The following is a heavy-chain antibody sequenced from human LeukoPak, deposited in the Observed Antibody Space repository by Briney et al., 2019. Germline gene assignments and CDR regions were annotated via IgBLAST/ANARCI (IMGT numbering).Heavy chain of an antibody. CDR2: IHYSGIT. V-gene: IGHV4-59*08. CDR1: GGSSSSYY. Sequence: SETLSRTCTVSGGSSSSYYWSWIRQPPGKGLEWSGYIHYSGITNYNPSLKSRVTISMDTSKNQFSLKRSSVAAAHTAIYCCARHISSGAASAFGYWGHGTLVTVSS. CDR3: ARHISSGAASAFGY. D-gene: IGHD4/OR15-4a*01. J-gene: IGHJ4*01.